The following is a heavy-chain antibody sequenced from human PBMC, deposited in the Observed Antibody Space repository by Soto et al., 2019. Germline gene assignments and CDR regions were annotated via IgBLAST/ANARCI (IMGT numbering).Heavy chain of an antibody. CDR1: GFTFSSYA. CDR3: ARRGSGSGYDC. CDR2: ISGSGDST. Sequence: EVRLLESGGGLVQPGGSLRLSCAASGFTFSSYAMRWVRQAPGKGLEWVSAISGSGDSTYYADSVKGRFTISRDNSKNTLYLQMNSLRAEDTAIYYCARRGSGSGYDCWGQGTLVTVSS. D-gene: IGHD1-26*01. V-gene: IGHV3-23*01. J-gene: IGHJ4*02.